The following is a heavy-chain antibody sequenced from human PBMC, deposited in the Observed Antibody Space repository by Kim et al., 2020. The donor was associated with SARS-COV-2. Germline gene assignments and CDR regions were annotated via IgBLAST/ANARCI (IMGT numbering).Heavy chain of an antibody. CDR3: ARDPHYYYGSGSWIPYDYFDY. V-gene: IGHV3-7*01. Sequence: GGSLRLSCAASGFTFSSYWMSWVRQAPGKGLEWVANIKQDGSEKYYVDSVKGRFTISRDNAKNSLYLQMNSLRAEDTAVYYCARDPHYYYGSGSWIPYDYFDYWGQGTLVTVSS. CDR2: IKQDGSEK. D-gene: IGHD3-10*01. CDR1: GFTFSSYW. J-gene: IGHJ4*02.